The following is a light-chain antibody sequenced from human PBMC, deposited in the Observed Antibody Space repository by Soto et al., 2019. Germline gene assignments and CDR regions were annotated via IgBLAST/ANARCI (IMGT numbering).Light chain of an antibody. V-gene: IGKV1-5*03. Sequence: DIQMTQSPSTLSASVGDRVTITCRASQSIGHWLAWYQQKPGKPPKLRIYKASSLETEVPSRFSGSGSGTEFTLTISSLQPDDFATYYCQQYQNLSTFGQGTRREIK. CDR2: KAS. CDR1: QSIGHW. J-gene: IGKJ5*01. CDR3: QQYQNLST.